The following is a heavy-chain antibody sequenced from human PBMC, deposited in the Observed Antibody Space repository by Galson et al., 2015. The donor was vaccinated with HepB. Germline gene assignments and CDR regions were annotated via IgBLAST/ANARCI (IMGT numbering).Heavy chain of an antibody. D-gene: IGHD3-9*01. CDR1: GGSISSYY. Sequence: SETLSLTCTVSGGSISSYYWSWIRQPPGKGLEWIGYIYYSGSTNYNPSLKSRVTISVDTSKNQFSLKLSSVTAADTAVYYCARGVLYYDILTGYSYDAFDIWGQGTMVTVSS. V-gene: IGHV4-59*01. J-gene: IGHJ3*02. CDR3: ARGVLYYDILTGYSYDAFDI. CDR2: IYYSGST.